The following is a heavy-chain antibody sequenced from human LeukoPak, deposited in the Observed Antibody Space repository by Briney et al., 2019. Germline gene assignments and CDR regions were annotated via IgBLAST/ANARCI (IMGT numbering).Heavy chain of an antibody. CDR1: GFTFSSYS. CDR3: AREEGGYSYGYIDY. J-gene: IGHJ4*02. CDR2: ISSSSSYI. D-gene: IGHD5-18*01. Sequence: SGGSLRLSCAASGFTFSSYSMNWVRQAPGKELEWVSSISSSSSYIYYADSVKGRFTISRDNAKNSLYLQMNSLRAEDTAVYYCAREEGGYSYGYIDYWGQGTLVTVSS. V-gene: IGHV3-21*01.